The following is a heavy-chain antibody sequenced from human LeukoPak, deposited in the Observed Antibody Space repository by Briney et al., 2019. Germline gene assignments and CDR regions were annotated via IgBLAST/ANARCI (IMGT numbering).Heavy chain of an antibody. CDR2: IYHSGST. J-gene: IGHJ6*03. Sequence: PSETLSLTCTVSGGSISSSSYYWGWIRQPPGKGLEWIGSIYHSGSTYYNPSLKSRVTISVDTSKNQFSLKLSSVTAADTAVYYCARYYYYYYMDVWGKGTTVTVSS. CDR3: ARYYYYYYMDV. CDR1: GGSISSSSYY. V-gene: IGHV4-39*01.